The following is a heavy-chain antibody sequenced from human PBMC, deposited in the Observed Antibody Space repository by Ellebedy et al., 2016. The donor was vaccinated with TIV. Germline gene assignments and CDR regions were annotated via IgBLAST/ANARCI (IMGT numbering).Heavy chain of an antibody. CDR3: ARSDVLLWFGESPPSY. J-gene: IGHJ4*02. V-gene: IGHV1-3*01. D-gene: IGHD3-10*01. Sequence: AASVKVSCKASGYTFTSYGISWVRQAPGQGLEWMGWINAGNGNTKYSQKFQGRVTITRDTSASTAYMELSSLRSEDTAVYYCARSDVLLWFGESPPSYWGQGTLVTVSS. CDR2: INAGNGNT. CDR1: GYTFTSYG.